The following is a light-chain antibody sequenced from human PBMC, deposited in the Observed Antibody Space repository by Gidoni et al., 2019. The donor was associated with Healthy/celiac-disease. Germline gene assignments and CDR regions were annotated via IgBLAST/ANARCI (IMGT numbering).Light chain of an antibody. CDR1: QSVSCSY. CDR3: QQYGSSRRT. CDR2: GAS. V-gene: IGKV3-20*01. J-gene: IGKJ1*01. Sequence: EIVLTQSPGTLALSPGERATLSCRASQSVSCSYLAWYQQTPGQTPMLLIYGASSRATGSPDRCSGSGSETDFTLTISRLEPEDFAVYYCQQYGSSRRTFGQXTKVEIK.